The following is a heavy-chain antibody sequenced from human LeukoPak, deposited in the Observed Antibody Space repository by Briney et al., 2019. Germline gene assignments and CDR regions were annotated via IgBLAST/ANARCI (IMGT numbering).Heavy chain of an antibody. CDR3: ASTARQSYFDY. V-gene: IGHV3-21*01. CDR1: GFTFSSYS. J-gene: IGHJ4*02. Sequence: GGSLRLSCAASGFTFSSYSMNWVRQAPGKGLEWVSSISSSSSYIYYADSVKGRFTISRDNAKDMLYLQMNSLRDEDTAVYYCASTARQSYFDYWGQGILVTVSS. CDR2: ISSSSSYI.